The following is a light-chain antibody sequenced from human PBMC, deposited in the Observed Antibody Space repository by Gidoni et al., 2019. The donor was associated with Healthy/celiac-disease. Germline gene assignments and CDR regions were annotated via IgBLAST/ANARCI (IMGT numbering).Light chain of an antibody. J-gene: IGKJ3*01. CDR2: GAS. Sequence: ERVMTQSPATLSVSPGERATLSCRASQSVSSNLAWYQQKPGQAPRLLIYGASTRATGIPARFSGSGSGTEFTLTISSLQSEDFAVYYCQQYNNWPFTFXPXTKVDIK. CDR3: QQYNNWPFT. CDR1: QSVSSN. V-gene: IGKV3-15*01.